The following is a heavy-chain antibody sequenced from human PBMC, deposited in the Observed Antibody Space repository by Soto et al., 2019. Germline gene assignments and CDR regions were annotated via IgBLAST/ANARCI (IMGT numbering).Heavy chain of an antibody. V-gene: IGHV4-39*01. Sequence: SETLSLTCTVSGGSIYRSGYYWGWIRQPPGRGLEWIGNIDYNGVTYSNPSLKSRVTISRDTSKNQLSLKLTSVTAADTALYYCGKVLVGATGHTDSDSWGPGTLVTVSS. CDR1: GGSIYRSGYY. CDR3: GKVLVGATGHTDSDS. J-gene: IGHJ4*02. CDR2: IDYNGVT. D-gene: IGHD2-15*01.